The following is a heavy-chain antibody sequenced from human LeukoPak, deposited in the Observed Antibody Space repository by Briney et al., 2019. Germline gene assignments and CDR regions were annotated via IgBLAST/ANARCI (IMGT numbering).Heavy chain of an antibody. Sequence: GGSLRLSCAASGFTLSSYWMHWARQTPEKGLVWVSRMSSDESTTNYADSVRGRFTISRDNAKNALYLQMNNLRAEDTAIYFCARGRGPYGWFDPWGQGTLVTVSS. V-gene: IGHV3-74*01. CDR1: GFTLSSYW. J-gene: IGHJ5*02. CDR2: MSSDESTT. CDR3: ARGRGPYGWFDP. D-gene: IGHD3-10*01.